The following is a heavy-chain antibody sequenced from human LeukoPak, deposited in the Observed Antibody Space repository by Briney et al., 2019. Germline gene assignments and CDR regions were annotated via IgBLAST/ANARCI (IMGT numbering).Heavy chain of an antibody. CDR3: ARDEYYDGSRYYEYFQH. D-gene: IGHD3-22*01. CDR1: GFTLSSYA. CDR2: LRNDGTNK. J-gene: IGHJ1*01. V-gene: IGHV3-30*02. Sequence: PGGSLRLSCAASGFTLSSYAMSWVRQAPGKGLEWVAFLRNDGTNKYYADSVKGRFTISRDNYKNTLYLQINSLRAEDTAMYYCARDEYYDGSRYYEYFQHWGQGTLVTVSS.